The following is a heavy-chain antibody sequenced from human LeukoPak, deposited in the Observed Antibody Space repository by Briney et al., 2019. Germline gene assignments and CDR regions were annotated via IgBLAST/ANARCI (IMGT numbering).Heavy chain of an antibody. CDR2: IIPIFGTA. D-gene: IGHD3-22*01. J-gene: IGHJ4*02. CDR3: AVNWYYYDSSGYYSFYFDY. V-gene: IGHV1-69*01. CDR1: GGTFSSYA. Sequence: SVKVSCKASGGTFSSYAISWVRQAPGQGLEWMGGIIPIFGTANYAQKFQGRVTITAGESTSTAYMELSSLRSEDTAVYYCAVNWYYYDSSGYYSFYFDYWGQGTPVTVSS.